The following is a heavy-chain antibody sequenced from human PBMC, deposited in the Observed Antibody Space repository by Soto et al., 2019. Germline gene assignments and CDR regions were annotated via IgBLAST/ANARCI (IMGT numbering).Heavy chain of an antibody. V-gene: IGHV3-30-3*01. CDR2: ISYDGSNK. CDR1: GFTFSSYA. J-gene: IGHJ4*02. CDR3: ASRMFDY. Sequence: QVQLVESGGGVVQPGRSLRLSSAASGFTFSSYAMHWVRQAPGKGLEWVAVISYDGSNKYYADSVKGRFTISRDNSKNTLYLQMNSVRAEDTAVYYCASRMFDYWGQGTLVTVSS.